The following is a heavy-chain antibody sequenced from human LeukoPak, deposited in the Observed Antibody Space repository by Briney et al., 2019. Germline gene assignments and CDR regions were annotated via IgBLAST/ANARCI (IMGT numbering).Heavy chain of an antibody. CDR2: TYYRSKWYN. CDR3: ARAVVVPAANDYYYYMDV. D-gene: IGHD2-2*01. Sequence: PSQTLSLTCAISGDSVSSNSAAWHWIRQSPSRGLEWLGRTYYRSKWYNDYAVSVKSRITINPDTSKYQFSLQLNSVTPEDTAVYYCARAVVVPAANDYYYYMDVWGKGTTVTVSS. J-gene: IGHJ6*03. V-gene: IGHV6-1*01. CDR1: GDSVSSNSAA.